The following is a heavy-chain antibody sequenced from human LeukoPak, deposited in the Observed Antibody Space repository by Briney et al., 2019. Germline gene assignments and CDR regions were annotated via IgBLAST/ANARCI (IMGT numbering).Heavy chain of an antibody. D-gene: IGHD3-16*02. Sequence: SETLSLTCAVYGGSFSGYYWSWIRQPPGKGLEWIGEINHSGSTNYSPSLKSRVTISVDTSKNQFSLKLSSVTAADTAVYYCARDRAWVYDYVWGSYRYTGGFDYWGQGTLVTVSS. CDR1: GGSFSGYY. J-gene: IGHJ4*02. CDR2: INHSGST. CDR3: ARDRAWVYDYVWGSYRYTGGFDY. V-gene: IGHV4-34*01.